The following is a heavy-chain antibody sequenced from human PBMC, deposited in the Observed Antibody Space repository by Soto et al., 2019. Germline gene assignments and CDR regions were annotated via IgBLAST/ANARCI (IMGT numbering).Heavy chain of an antibody. D-gene: IGHD3-22*01. Sequence: QVQLVESGGVVVQPGRSLRLSCAASGFTFSRYAMHWVRQAPVKGLEWVAVISYDGSNKYYADSVQGRFTISRDNSKNTLYLQMNSLRAEDTAVYYCAREGAVVIYYFDYWGQETLVTVSS. CDR1: GFTFSRYA. CDR2: ISYDGSNK. J-gene: IGHJ4*02. CDR3: AREGAVVIYYFDY. V-gene: IGHV3-30-3*01.